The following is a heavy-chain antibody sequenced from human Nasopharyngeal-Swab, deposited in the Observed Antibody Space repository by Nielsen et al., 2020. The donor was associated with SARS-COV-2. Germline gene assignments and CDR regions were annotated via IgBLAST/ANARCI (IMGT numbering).Heavy chain of an antibody. J-gene: IGHJ3*02. D-gene: IGHD3-22*01. CDR2: IKKKPDGGTT. Sequence: GESLKISCAASGFTFSNAWMSWVRQAPGRGLEWVGRIKKKPDGGTTDYAAPVKGRFTISRDDSKNMLYLQMSSLKTEDTGVYYCTTATYYYDSSGYANDASDIWGQGTMVTVSS. CDR3: TTATYYYDSSGYANDASDI. V-gene: IGHV3-15*01. CDR1: GFTFSNAW.